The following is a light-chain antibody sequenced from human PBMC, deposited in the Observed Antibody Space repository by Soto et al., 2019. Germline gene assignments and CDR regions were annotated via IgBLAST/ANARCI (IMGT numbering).Light chain of an antibody. CDR1: QDIKNY. J-gene: IGKJ4*01. CDR3: QQYDSRAQCT. CDR2: GAS. V-gene: IGKV1-33*01. Sequence: DIPMTQSPSSLSASVGDRVTITCQASQDIKNYLNWYQQKPGKAPKLLIYGASNLETGVPSRFSGGGSGTDFTFTITSLQPEDFATYYCQQYDSRAQCTFGGGTKVEIE.